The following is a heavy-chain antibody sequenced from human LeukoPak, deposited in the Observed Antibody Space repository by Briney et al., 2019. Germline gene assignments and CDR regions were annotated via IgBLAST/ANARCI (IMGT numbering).Heavy chain of an antibody. Sequence: GGSLRLSCAASGFTFSSYAMHWVRQAPGKGLEGVSVISYDGSNRYNADFVKGRFTISRDNSKNTLYLQMNSLRAEDTAVYYCAKDGRAYGSGRGYYFDYWGQGTLVTVSS. V-gene: IGHV3-30-3*01. J-gene: IGHJ4*02. CDR3: AKDGRAYGSGRGYYFDY. D-gene: IGHD3-10*01. CDR1: GFTFSSYA. CDR2: ISYDGSNR.